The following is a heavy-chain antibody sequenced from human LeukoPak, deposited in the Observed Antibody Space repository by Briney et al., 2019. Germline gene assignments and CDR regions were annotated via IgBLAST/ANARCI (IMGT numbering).Heavy chain of an antibody. CDR1: GLSFSDYW. Sequence: GGSLRLSCGGSGLSFSDYWMNWVRQAPGKGLEWVAIIRQDGSETHYVDSVRGRFTVSRDNAKNSLHLQMNSLRDEDTAVYYCARDYRGNYGYNWFDPWGQGTLVTVSS. V-gene: IGHV3-7*01. D-gene: IGHD3-10*01. J-gene: IGHJ5*02. CDR2: IRQDGSET. CDR3: ARDYRGNYGYNWFDP.